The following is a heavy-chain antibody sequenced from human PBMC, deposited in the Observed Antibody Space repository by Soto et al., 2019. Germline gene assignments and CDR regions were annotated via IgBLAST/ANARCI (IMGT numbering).Heavy chain of an antibody. CDR1: GGSISSHY. J-gene: IGHJ4*02. CDR3: ARHFSVDYFDY. CDR2: IYYSGST. V-gene: IGHV4-59*08. Sequence: SETLSLTCTVSGGSISSHYWSWIRQPPGKGLEWIGYIYYSGSTNYNPSLKSRVTISVDTSKNQFSLKLSSVTAADTAVYYCARHFSVDYFDYWGQGALVTVSS.